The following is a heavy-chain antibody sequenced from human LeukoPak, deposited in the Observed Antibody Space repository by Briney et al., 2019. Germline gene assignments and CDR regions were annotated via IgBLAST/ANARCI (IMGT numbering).Heavy chain of an antibody. J-gene: IGHJ3*02. Sequence: SVKVSCKASGGTFSSYAISWVRQAPGQGLEWMGRIIPILGIANYAQKLQGRVTMTTDTSTSTAYMELRSLRSDDTAVYYCARVRGTKYDILTGYQNDAFDIWGQGTMVTVSS. CDR1: GGTFSSYA. CDR3: ARVRGTKYDILTGYQNDAFDI. D-gene: IGHD3-9*01. V-gene: IGHV1-69*04. CDR2: IIPILGIA.